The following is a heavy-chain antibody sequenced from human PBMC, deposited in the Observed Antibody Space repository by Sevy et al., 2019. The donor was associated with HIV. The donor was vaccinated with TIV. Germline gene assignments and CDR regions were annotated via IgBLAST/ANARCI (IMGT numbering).Heavy chain of an antibody. Sequence: GGSLRLSCAASGFTFSSYGMHWVRQAPGKGLEWVAFIRYDGSNKYYADSVKGRFTISRDNSKNTLYLKMNSLRVEDMAVYYCAKGPSPMITFGGVADYWGQGTLVTVSS. V-gene: IGHV3-30*02. CDR3: AKGPSPMITFGGVADY. J-gene: IGHJ4*02. CDR1: GFTFSSYG. CDR2: IRYDGSNK. D-gene: IGHD3-16*01.